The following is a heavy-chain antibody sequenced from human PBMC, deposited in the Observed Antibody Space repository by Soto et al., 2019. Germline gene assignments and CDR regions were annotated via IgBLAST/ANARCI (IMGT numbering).Heavy chain of an antibody. CDR3: AKGVHYYGSGSLDY. J-gene: IGHJ4*02. D-gene: IGHD3-10*01. CDR2: ISYDGSNK. CDR1: GFTFSSYG. Sequence: PWGSLRLSCAASGFTFSSYGMHWVRQAPGKGLEWVAVISYDGSNKYYADSVKGRFTISRDNSKNTLYLQMNSLRAEDTAVYYCAKGVHYYGSGSLDYWGQGTLVTVSS. V-gene: IGHV3-30*18.